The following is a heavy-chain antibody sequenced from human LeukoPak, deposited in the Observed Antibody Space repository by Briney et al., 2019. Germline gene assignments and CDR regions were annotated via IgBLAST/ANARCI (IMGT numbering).Heavy chain of an antibody. J-gene: IGHJ4*02. Sequence: SGGSLRLSCAASGFTFSSYATHCVRQPPGKGLEWVAVISYDGSNKSYADSVKGRFTISRDNSKNTLYLQMNSLRAEDTAVYYCARNDGYNAFDYWGQGTLVTVSS. V-gene: IGHV3-30-3*01. D-gene: IGHD5-24*01. CDR3: ARNDGYNAFDY. CDR1: GFTFSSYA. CDR2: ISYDGSNK.